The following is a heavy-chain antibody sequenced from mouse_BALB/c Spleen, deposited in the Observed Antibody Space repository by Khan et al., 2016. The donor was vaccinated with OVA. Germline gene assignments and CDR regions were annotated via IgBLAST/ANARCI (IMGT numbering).Heavy chain of an antibody. D-gene: IGHD1-2*01. CDR1: GFTFSDYG. V-gene: IGHV5-15*02. Sequence: EVELVESGGGLVQPGGSRKLSCAASGFTFSDYGMAWVRQAPGKGPEWVAFISDLAYTIYYADTVTGRFTISRENAKNTLYLEMSSLRSEDTAIYYCARGGGTAPFAYWGLGTLVTVSP. CDR3: ARGGGTAPFAY. J-gene: IGHJ3*01. CDR2: ISDLAYTI.